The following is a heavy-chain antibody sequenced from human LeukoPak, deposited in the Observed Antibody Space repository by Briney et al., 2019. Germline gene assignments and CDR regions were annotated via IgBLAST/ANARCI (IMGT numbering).Heavy chain of an antibody. CDR2: IFSGNST. D-gene: IGHD2-15*01. CDR3: AREAEYCSGGSCYGDAFDI. CDR1: GVAVRSNY. Sequence: PGGSLRLSCAASGVAVRSNYMNWVRQAPGKGLEWVALIFSGNSTYYADSVKGRFTISRDNAKNSLYLQMNSLRAEDTAVYYCAREAEYCSGGSCYGDAFDIWGQGTIVTVSS. J-gene: IGHJ3*02. V-gene: IGHV3-53*01.